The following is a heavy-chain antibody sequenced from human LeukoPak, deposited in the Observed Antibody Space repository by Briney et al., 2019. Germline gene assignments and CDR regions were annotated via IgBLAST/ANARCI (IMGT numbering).Heavy chain of an antibody. Sequence: SETPSLTCAVYGGSFSGYYWSWIRQPPGKGLGWIGSIYYCGSTYYNPSLKSRVTISVDMSKNQFSLKLSSVTAADTAVYYCARGAYYDNSGYYLSGFDPWGQGTLVTVSS. CDR1: GGSFSGYY. CDR3: ARGAYYDNSGYYLSGFDP. V-gene: IGHV4-34*01. D-gene: IGHD3-22*01. J-gene: IGHJ5*02. CDR2: IYYCGST.